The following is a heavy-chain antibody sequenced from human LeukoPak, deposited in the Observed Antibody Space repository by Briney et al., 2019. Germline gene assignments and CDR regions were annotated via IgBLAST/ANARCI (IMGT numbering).Heavy chain of an antibody. CDR3: AREHGDFYYYYYGMDV. CDR1: GFTFSNHF. J-gene: IGHJ6*02. CDR2: ISSSSSYI. D-gene: IGHD4-17*01. V-gene: IGHV3-21*01. Sequence: PGGSLRLSCSTSGFTFSNHFMHWVRQAPGKGLEWVSSISSSSSYIYYADSVKGRFTISRDNAKNSLYLQMNSLRAEDTAVYYCAREHGDFYYYYYGMDVWGQGTTVTVSS.